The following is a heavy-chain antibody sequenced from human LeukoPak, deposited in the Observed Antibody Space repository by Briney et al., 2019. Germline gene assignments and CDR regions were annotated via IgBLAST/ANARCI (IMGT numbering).Heavy chain of an antibody. CDR3: AKRGVVIRVILVGFYKEAYYFDS. Sequence: GGSLRLSCAVSGITLSNYGMSWVRQAPGKGLEWVAGMSGSGGGTNYADSVKGRFTVSSDNSKNTLYLQMKSLRAEDTAVNFCAKRGVVIRVILVGFYKEAYYFDSWGQGALVTVSS. CDR1: GITLSNYG. J-gene: IGHJ4*02. D-gene: IGHD3-22*01. V-gene: IGHV3-23*01. CDR2: MSGSGGGT.